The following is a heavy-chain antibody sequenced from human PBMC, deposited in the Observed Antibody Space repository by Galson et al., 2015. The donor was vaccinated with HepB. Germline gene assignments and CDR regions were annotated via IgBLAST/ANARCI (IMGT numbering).Heavy chain of an antibody. CDR1: GFTFSSYG. D-gene: IGHD6-19*01. CDR2: ISYDGSNK. Sequence: SLRLSCAASGFTFSSYGMHWVRQAPGKGLEWVAVISYDGSNKYYADSVKGRFTISRDNSKNTLYLQMNSLRAEDTAVYYCAKDLGYSSGLGNYWGQGTLVTVSS. J-gene: IGHJ4*02. CDR3: AKDLGYSSGLGNY. V-gene: IGHV3-30*18.